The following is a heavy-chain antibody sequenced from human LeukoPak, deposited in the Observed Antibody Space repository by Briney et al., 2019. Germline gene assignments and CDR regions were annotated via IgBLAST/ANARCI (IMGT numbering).Heavy chain of an antibody. J-gene: IGHJ6*03. CDR1: GGSISSYY. V-gene: IGHV4-4*07. Sequence: SETLSLTCTVSGGSISSYYWSWIRQPAGKGLEWIGRIYTSGSTNHNPSLKSRVTMSVDTFKNQFSLKLSSVTAADTAVYYCARRTYGSGQNYYMDVWGKGTTVTISS. CDR3: ARRTYGSGQNYYMDV. D-gene: IGHD3-10*01. CDR2: IYTSGST.